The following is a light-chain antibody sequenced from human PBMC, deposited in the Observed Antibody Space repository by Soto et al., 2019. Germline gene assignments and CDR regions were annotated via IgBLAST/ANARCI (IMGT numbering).Light chain of an antibody. V-gene: IGLV2-14*01. CDR2: DVS. J-gene: IGLJ1*01. CDR3: TSYTGSSTLYV. Sequence: QSALTQPASVSGSPGQSITISCTGTSSDVGGYNYFSWYQQPPGNAPKLMIYDVSNRPSGVSNRFSGSKSGNTASLTISGLPAEDEADYYCTSYTGSSTLYVFGTGTKVTVL. CDR1: SSDVGGYNY.